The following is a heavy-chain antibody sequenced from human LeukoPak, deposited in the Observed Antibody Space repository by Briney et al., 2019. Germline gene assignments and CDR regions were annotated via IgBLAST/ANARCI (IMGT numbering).Heavy chain of an antibody. Sequence: PGGSLRLSCTASGFTLSNYYMSWVRQAPGKGLEGVANIKQDASDKFYVDSVKGRFTISRDNAKNSIYLQMDNLRADDTAVYYCAREGSSYDSSDTMGTYWGQGTLVTISS. CDR2: IKQDASDK. J-gene: IGHJ4*02. CDR1: GFTLSNYY. CDR3: AREGSSYDSSDTMGTY. V-gene: IGHV3-7*01. D-gene: IGHD3-22*01.